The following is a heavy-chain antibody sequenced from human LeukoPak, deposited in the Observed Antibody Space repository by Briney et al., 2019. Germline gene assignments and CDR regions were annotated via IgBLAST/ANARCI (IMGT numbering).Heavy chain of an antibody. Sequence: PSETLSLTCTVSGGSISSSSYYWGWIRQPPGKGLEWIGSIYCSGSTYYNPSLKSRVTISVDTSKNQFSLKLSSVTAADTAVYYCASNSKYYYDSSGYYADYWGQGTLVTVSS. J-gene: IGHJ4*02. CDR3: ASNSKYYYDSSGYYADY. V-gene: IGHV4-39*07. CDR2: IYCSGST. D-gene: IGHD3-22*01. CDR1: GGSISSSSYY.